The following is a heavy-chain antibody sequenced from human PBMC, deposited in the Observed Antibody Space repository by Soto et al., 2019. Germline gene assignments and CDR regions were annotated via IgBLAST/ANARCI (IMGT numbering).Heavy chain of an antibody. CDR1: GFTFSSYG. J-gene: IGHJ6*02. CDR3: AKDLLADIVVVPAAKLYYYYGMDV. D-gene: IGHD2-2*01. V-gene: IGHV3-30*18. CDR2: ISYDGSNK. Sequence: GGSLRLSCAASGFTFSSYGMHWVRQAPGKGLEWVAVISYDGSNKYYADSVKGRFTISRDNSKNTLYLQMNSLRAEDTAVYYCAKDLLADIVVVPAAKLYYYYGMDVWGQGTTVTVSS.